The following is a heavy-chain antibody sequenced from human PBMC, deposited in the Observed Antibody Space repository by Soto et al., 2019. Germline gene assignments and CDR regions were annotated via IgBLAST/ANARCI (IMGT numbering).Heavy chain of an antibody. CDR3: AKDHLPSTVTTPGY. J-gene: IGHJ4*02. V-gene: IGHV3-30*18. Sequence: QVQLVESGGGVVQPGRSLRLSCAASGFTFSTYGMHWVRQAPGKGLEWVAVISYDGNNKYYADSVKGGFTIARDNSKNTLFLQMDSLRADDKAVYYCAKDHLPSTVTTPGYWGQGNLVNVSS. CDR2: ISYDGNNK. D-gene: IGHD4-17*01. CDR1: GFTFSTYG.